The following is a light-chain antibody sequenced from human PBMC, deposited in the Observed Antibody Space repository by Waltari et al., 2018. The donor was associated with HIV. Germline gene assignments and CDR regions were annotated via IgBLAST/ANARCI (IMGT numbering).Light chain of an antibody. CDR3: AARDDSLNAWV. CDR1: NSNVGSNP. V-gene: IGLV1-44*01. CDR2: SNN. J-gene: IGLJ3*02. Sequence: QSVLTQPPSASGTPGRRVTISCSGNNSNVGSNPVNWYRQVPGTAPKLLMFSNNQRPSGVPDRFSGSKSGPSASLAIRGLKSEDEADYYCAARDDSLNAWVFGGGTKVTVL.